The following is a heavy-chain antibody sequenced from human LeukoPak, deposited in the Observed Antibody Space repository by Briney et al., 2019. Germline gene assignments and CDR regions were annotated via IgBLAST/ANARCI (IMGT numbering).Heavy chain of an antibody. CDR3: AKDFGSGSYKSPNYKYYYYYGMDV. CDR2: ISWNSGTI. Sequence: GRSLRLSCATSGFTFDDYAMHWGRQAPXXXLEWVSGISWNSGTIGYADSVKGRFTISRDNAKSSLYLQMNSLRDEDTAVYYCAKDFGSGSYKSPNYKYYYYYGMDVWGQGTTVTVSS. J-gene: IGHJ6*02. CDR1: GFTFDDYA. D-gene: IGHD3-10*01. V-gene: IGHV3-9*01.